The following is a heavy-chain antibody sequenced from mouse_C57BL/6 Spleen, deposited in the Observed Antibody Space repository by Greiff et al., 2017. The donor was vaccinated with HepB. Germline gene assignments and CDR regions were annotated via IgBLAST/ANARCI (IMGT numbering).Heavy chain of an antibody. D-gene: IGHD1-1*01. CDR2: IHTNSGST. V-gene: IGHV1-64*01. J-gene: IGHJ4*01. CDR3: ARGGRYYYAMDS. Sequence: QVQLQQPGAELVKPGASVKLSCKASGYTFTSYWMHWVKQRPGQGLEWIGMIHTNSGSTNYNEKFKSKATLTVDKSSSTAYMQLSSLTSEDSAVYYCARGGRYYYAMDSWGQGTSVPVSS. CDR1: GYTFTSYW.